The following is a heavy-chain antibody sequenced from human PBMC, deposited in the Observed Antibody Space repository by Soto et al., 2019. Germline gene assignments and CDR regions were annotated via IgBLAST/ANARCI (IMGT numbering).Heavy chain of an antibody. Sequence: SETLSLTCAVYGGSFRGYYWSWIRQPPGKGLEWIGEINHSGSTNYNPSLKSRVTISVDTSKNQFSLKLSSVTAADTAVYYCARSGPVQGEYYYDSSGYPTDPDHDAFDIWGQGTMVT. V-gene: IGHV4-34*01. CDR2: INHSGST. D-gene: IGHD3-22*01. J-gene: IGHJ3*02. CDR1: GGSFRGYY. CDR3: ARSGPVQGEYYYDSSGYPTDPDHDAFDI.